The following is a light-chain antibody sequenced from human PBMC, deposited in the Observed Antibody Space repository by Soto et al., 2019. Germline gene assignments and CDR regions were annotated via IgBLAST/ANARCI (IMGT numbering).Light chain of an antibody. J-gene: IGKJ4*01. V-gene: IGKV3-15*01. CDR1: QDIRSS. CDR2: GAS. CDR3: QQDSSWPLT. Sequence: EIVLTQSPGTPSLSPGERVTLSCRASQDIRSSLAWYQQKPGQAPRLLIYGASIRATGVPATFSGSGSGTEFTLSISSLQSEHLGVYYCQQDSSWPLTFGGGTKVDIK.